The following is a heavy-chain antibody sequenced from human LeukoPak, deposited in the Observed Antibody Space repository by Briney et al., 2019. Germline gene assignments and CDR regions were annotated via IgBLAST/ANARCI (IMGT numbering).Heavy chain of an antibody. V-gene: IGHV3-73*01. CDR3: TRDSGTYNWFDP. Sequence: GGSLRLSCAASGFTSSGSAIHWVRQSAGKGLEWVVQIDKKDKGYATATAYAASVKGRFTIPRDDSINTAYLQMKSLKTEDTALYYCTRDSGTYNWFDPWGQGTLVTVSS. CDR1: GFTSSGSA. J-gene: IGHJ5*02. CDR2: IDKKDKGYATAT. D-gene: IGHD1-26*01.